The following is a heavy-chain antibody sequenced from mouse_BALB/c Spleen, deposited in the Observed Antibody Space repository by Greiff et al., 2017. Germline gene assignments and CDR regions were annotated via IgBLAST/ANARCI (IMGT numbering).Heavy chain of an antibody. Sequence: EVKVEESGGGLVQPGGSRKLSCAASGFTFSSFGMHWVRQAPEKGLEWVAYISSGSSTIYYADTVKGRFTISRDNPKNTLFLQMTSLRSEDTAMYYCARDYYGNYGGAMDYWGQGTSVTVSS. D-gene: IGHD2-1*01. J-gene: IGHJ4*01. CDR2: ISSGSSTI. CDR3: ARDYYGNYGGAMDY. CDR1: GFTFSSFG. V-gene: IGHV5-17*02.